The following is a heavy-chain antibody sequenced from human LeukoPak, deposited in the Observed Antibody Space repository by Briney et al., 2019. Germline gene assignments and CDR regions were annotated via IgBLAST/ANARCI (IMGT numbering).Heavy chain of an antibody. CDR2: ISGSGDNT. CDR1: GFTFSSYA. Sequence: GGSLRLSCADSGFTFSSYAMHWVRQAPGKGLEWVSGISGSGDNTYYADSVKGRITISRDNSKNTVYLQMNSLRAEDTAVYYCAQRVVNYPFDYWGQGTLVTVSS. D-gene: IGHD3-22*01. V-gene: IGHV3-23*01. CDR3: AQRVVNYPFDY. J-gene: IGHJ4*02.